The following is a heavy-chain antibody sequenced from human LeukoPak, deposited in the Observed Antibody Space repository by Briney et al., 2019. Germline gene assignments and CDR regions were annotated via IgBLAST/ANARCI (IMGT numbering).Heavy chain of an antibody. CDR1: GGSISSGGYS. Sequence: SQTLSLTCAVSGGSISSGGYSWSWIRQPPGKGLEWIGYIYHSGSTYYNPSLKSRVTISVDRSKNQFSLKLSSVTAADTAVYYCARGRVLRYFDWLGYFDYWGQGTLVTISS. D-gene: IGHD3-9*01. V-gene: IGHV4-30-2*01. CDR2: IYHSGST. CDR3: ARGRVLRYFDWLGYFDY. J-gene: IGHJ4*02.